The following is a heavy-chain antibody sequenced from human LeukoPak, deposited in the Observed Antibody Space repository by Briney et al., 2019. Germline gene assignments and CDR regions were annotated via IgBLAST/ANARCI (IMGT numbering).Heavy chain of an antibody. J-gene: IGHJ4*02. CDR3: ARSPHYSSGWYVYGDY. CDR1: GFTFSSYW. CDR2: IKQDGSEK. D-gene: IGHD6-19*01. Sequence: GGSLRLSCAASGFTFSSYWMSWVRQAPGKGLEWVANIKQDGSEKYYVDSVKGRFTISRDNAKNSLYLQMNSLRAEDTAVYYCARSPHYSSGWYVYGDYWGQGTLVTVSS. V-gene: IGHV3-7*01.